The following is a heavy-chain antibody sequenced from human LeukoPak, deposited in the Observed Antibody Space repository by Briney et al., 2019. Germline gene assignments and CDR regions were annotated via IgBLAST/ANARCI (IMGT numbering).Heavy chain of an antibody. Sequence: SETLSLTCAVSGGSLSSSSYYWGWIRQPPGKGLEWIGSIYYSGSTYYNPSLKSRVTISVDTSKNQFSLKLSSVTAADTAVYYCARRTYYYDSSGEDGGPAFDIWGQGTMVTVSS. CDR3: ARRTYYYDSSGEDGGPAFDI. CDR1: GGSLSSSSYY. CDR2: IYYSGST. J-gene: IGHJ3*02. D-gene: IGHD3-22*01. V-gene: IGHV4-39*07.